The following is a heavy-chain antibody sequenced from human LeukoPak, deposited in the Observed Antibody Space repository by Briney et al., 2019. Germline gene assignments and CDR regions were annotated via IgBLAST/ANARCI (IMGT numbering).Heavy chain of an antibody. D-gene: IGHD3-10*01. CDR2: ISAYNGNT. CDR1: GYTFTSYV. J-gene: IGHJ4*02. V-gene: IGHV1-18*01. CDR3: ARGTHDY. Sequence: ASVRVSCKAAGYTFTSYVISWVRQAPRQALEWMGGISAYNGNTNYAQKLQGRVTMTTDTSTSTAYMERRSLRSDDTAVYYCARGTHDYWGEGSLVSVSS.